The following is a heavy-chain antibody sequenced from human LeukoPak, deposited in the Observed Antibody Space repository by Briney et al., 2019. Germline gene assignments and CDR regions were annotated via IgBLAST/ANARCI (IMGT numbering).Heavy chain of an antibody. Sequence: GGSLRLSCAASGFTFSSYGMHWVRQAPGKGLEWVAVISYDGSNKYYADSVKGRFTISRDNSKNTLYLQMNSLRAEDTAVYYCAKLGSGWYLDYWGQGTLVTVSS. D-gene: IGHD6-19*01. CDR3: AKLGSGWYLDY. J-gene: IGHJ4*02. CDR1: GFTFSSYG. CDR2: ISYDGSNK. V-gene: IGHV3-30*18.